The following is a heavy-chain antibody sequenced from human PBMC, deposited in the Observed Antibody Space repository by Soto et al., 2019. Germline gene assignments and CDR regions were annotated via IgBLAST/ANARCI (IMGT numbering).Heavy chain of an antibody. CDR1: CGNCVSPC. Sequence: PAGLKRDRRAAPCGNCVSPCVRCVRQTPGKGLEWVANIKQDGSEKYYVDSVKGRFTISRDDAKNSLYLQMNSLRAEDTAVYYCARDRLEWLLYARTLDYWGQGTLVTVSS. J-gene: IGHJ4*02. CDR2: IKQDGSEK. CDR3: ARDRLEWLLYARTLDY. D-gene: IGHD3-3*01. V-gene: IGHV3-7*01.